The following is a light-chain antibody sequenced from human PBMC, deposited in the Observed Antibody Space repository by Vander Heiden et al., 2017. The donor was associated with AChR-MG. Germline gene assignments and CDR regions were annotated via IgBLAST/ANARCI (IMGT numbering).Light chain of an antibody. CDR1: QSSSSW. V-gene: IGKV1-5*03. CDR3: QQDNSYPLT. J-gene: IGKJ4*01. Sequence: DIQMIQCPSTLSASVGDRVTITCRASQSSSSWLAWYQQKPGKAPKLLIYKASSLESGVPSRFSGSGSGTEFTLTISSLQPDDFATYYCQQDNSYPLTFGGGTKVEIK. CDR2: KAS.